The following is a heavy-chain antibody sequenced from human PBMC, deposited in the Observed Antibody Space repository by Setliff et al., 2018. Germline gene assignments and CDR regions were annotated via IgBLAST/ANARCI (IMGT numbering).Heavy chain of an antibody. J-gene: IGHJ4*01. CDR3: ASALLRRVAVAGKSQFDY. CDR2: IIPILGTT. CDR1: GGFSTHA. Sequence: GASVKVSCKASGGFSTHAISWVRQVPGQGLEWMGGIIPILGTTDYAQNFQGRVTITTDESTSSAYLEMSNLRSEDTAVYYCASALLRRVAVAGKSQFDYWGQGTLVTVSS. V-gene: IGHV1-69*05. D-gene: IGHD6-19*01.